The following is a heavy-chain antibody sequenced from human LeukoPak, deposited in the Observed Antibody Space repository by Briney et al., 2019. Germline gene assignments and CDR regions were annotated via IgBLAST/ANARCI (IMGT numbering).Heavy chain of an antibody. D-gene: IGHD6-13*01. CDR3: TIELGGIAAAGRDY. Sequence: GGSLRLSCAASGFTFSNAWMSWVRKAPGKGLGWVGRIKSKTDGGTTDYAAPVKGRFTISRDDSKNTLYLQMNSLKTEDTAVYYCTIELGGIAAAGRDYWGQGTLVTVSS. CDR1: GFTFSNAW. V-gene: IGHV3-15*01. CDR2: IKSKTDGGTT. J-gene: IGHJ4*02.